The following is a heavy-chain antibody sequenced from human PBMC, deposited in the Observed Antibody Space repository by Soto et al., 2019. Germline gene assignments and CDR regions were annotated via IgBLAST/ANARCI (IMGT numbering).Heavy chain of an antibody. V-gene: IGHV4-39*01. J-gene: IGHJ4*02. D-gene: IGHD3-10*01. CDR2: IYYSGST. Sequence: SETLSLTCTVSGGSISSSSYYWGWIRQPPGKGLEWIGSIYYSGSTYYSPSLKSRVTMSVDTSKNQFSLKLSSVTAADTAVYYCASMGYHYGSGSYPLDYWGQGTLVTVS. CDR3: ASMGYHYGSGSYPLDY. CDR1: GGSISSSSYY.